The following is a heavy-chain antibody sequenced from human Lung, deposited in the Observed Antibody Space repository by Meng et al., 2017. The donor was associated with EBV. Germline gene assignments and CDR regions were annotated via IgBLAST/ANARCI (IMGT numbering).Heavy chain of an antibody. V-gene: IGHV4-34*01. J-gene: IGHJ4*02. Sequence: QWQLQQWGEGLLKPSETRSLTCGVSGRSVSSSYWSWIRQPPGKGLEWIGQINYSGITNYNPSLKRRVTISVDTSKNQFSLSLNSVTAADTAVYYCARGGTSSAPFDYWGQGALVTASS. CDR1: GRSVSSSY. D-gene: IGHD2-2*01. CDR2: INYSGIT. CDR3: ARGGTSSAPFDY.